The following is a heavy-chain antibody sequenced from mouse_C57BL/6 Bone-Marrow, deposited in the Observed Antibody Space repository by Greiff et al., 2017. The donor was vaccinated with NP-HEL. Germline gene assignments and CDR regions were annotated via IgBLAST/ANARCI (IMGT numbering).Heavy chain of an antibody. CDR3: TRLPLVLPYYFDY. Sequence: LQQSGEGLVKPGGSLKLSCAASGFTFSSYAMSWVRQTPEKRLEWVAYISSGGDYIYYADTVKGRFTISRDNARNTLYLQMSSLKSEDTAMYYCTRLPLVLPYYFDYWGQGTTLTVSS. V-gene: IGHV5-9-1*02. J-gene: IGHJ2*01. D-gene: IGHD1-1*02. CDR2: ISSGGDYI. CDR1: GFTFSSYA.